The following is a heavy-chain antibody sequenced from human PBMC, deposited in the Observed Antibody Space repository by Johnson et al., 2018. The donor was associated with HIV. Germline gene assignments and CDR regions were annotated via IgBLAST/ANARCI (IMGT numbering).Heavy chain of an antibody. D-gene: IGHD2-8*01. J-gene: IGHJ3*02. Sequence: QVQLVESGGGLVQPGGSLRLSCAASGFTFSSYGMHWVRQAPGKGPEWVAVISFDGNLKKYADSVKGRFTISRDNSKNTLYLQMNSLRAEDTAVYYCAAGYAMASDAFDIWGQGTMVTVSS. CDR1: GFTFSSYG. CDR2: ISFDGNLK. V-gene: IGHV3-33*03. CDR3: AAGYAMASDAFDI.